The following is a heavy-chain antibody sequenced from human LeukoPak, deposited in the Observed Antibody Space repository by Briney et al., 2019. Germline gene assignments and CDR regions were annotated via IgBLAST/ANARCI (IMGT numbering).Heavy chain of an antibody. D-gene: IGHD3-16*02. CDR3: AKPPPVSYTYFDS. Sequence: GGSLRLSCAASGFTFSKAWMSWVRQSPGTGLEWVASIRFDGTNEYYADSVHGRFTISRDNSKNTLFLDMHSVRSEDAAVYYCAKPPPVSYTYFDSWGPGTMVIVSS. CDR2: IRFDGTNE. J-gene: IGHJ4*02. CDR1: GFTFSKAW. V-gene: IGHV3-30*02.